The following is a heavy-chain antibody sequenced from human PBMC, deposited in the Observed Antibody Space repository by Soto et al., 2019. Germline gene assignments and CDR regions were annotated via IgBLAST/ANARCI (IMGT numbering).Heavy chain of an antibody. CDR1: GYTFTGYY. V-gene: IGHV1-2*02. CDR2: INPNSGGT. CDR3: ARDSPGDYYGMDV. J-gene: IGHJ6*02. D-gene: IGHD3-10*01. Sequence: QVQLVQSGAEVKKPGASVKVSCKAPGYTFTGYYMHWVRQAPGQGLERMGWINPNSGGTNYAQKFQGRVTMTRATSSSTAYMELSRLRSDDTAVYYCARDSPGDYYGMDVWGQGATVTVSS.